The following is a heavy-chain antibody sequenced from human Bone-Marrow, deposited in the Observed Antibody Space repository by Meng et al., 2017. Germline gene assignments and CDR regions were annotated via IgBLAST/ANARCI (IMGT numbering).Heavy chain of an antibody. V-gene: IGHV3-15*01. CDR1: GFTFSNAW. J-gene: IGHJ4*02. CDR3: NWNDFGDY. Sequence: EVLLVGSGGGLVRPGGSLRLSCAASGFTFSNAWMSWVRQAPGRGLEWVARIKSKTDGETPDYAAPVKGRFTISRDDSKNTLYLQMHSLKTEDTAVYYCNWNDFGDYWGQGALVTVSS. CDR2: IKSKTDGETP. D-gene: IGHD1-1*01.